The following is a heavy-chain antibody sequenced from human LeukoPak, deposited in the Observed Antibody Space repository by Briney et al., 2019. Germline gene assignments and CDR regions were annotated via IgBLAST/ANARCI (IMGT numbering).Heavy chain of an antibody. CDR3: ARVAGSGWYRANFDY. D-gene: IGHD6-19*01. Sequence: ASVKVSCKASGYTFTGCYMHWVRQAPGQGLEWMGWINPNSGGTNYAQKFQGRVTMTRGTSISTAYMELSRLRSDDTAVYYCARVAGSGWYRANFDYWGQGTLVTVSS. CDR2: INPNSGGT. V-gene: IGHV1-2*02. J-gene: IGHJ4*02. CDR1: GYTFTGCY.